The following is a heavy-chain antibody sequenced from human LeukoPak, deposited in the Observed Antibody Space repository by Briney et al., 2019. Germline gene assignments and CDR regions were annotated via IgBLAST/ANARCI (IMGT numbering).Heavy chain of an antibody. CDR2: ISGSGGRT. Sequence: GGSLRLSCAASGFTFSSYAMSWVRQAPGKGLEWVSAISGSGGRTYYADSVKGRFTISRDNSKNTLYLQMNSLRAEDTAVYYCAKGGPDGDYYYYYYGMDVWGQGTTVTVSS. V-gene: IGHV3-23*01. CDR3: AKGGPDGDYYYYYYGMDV. D-gene: IGHD4-17*01. J-gene: IGHJ6*02. CDR1: GFTFSSYA.